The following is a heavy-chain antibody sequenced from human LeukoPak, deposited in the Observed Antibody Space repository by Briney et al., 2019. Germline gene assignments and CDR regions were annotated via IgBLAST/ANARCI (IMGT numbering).Heavy chain of an antibody. CDR1: GGSISSSNYY. Sequence: PSETLSLTCTVSGGSISSSNYYWGWIRQPPGKGLEWVGSIYDSGSTYYNPSLQSRVTISVDTSKNQFSLQLSSETAADTAVYYCAMPLISTAMGAFDIWGQGTMVTVSS. CDR2: IYDSGST. V-gene: IGHV4-39*01. J-gene: IGHJ3*02. D-gene: IGHD2-2*01. CDR3: AMPLISTAMGAFDI.